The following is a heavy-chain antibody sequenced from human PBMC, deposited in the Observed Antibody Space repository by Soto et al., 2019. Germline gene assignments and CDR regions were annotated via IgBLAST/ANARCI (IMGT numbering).Heavy chain of an antibody. D-gene: IGHD1-26*01. CDR2: ISGSGGST. CDR3: AKRRVVGATGLDYWYFDL. Sequence: PGGSLRLSCAASGFTFSSYAMSWVRQAPGKGLEWVSAISGSGGSTYYADSVKGRFTISRDNSKNTLYLQMNSLRAEDTAVYYCAKRRVVGATGLDYWYFDLWGRGTLVTVPQ. V-gene: IGHV3-23*01. CDR1: GFTFSSYA. J-gene: IGHJ2*01.